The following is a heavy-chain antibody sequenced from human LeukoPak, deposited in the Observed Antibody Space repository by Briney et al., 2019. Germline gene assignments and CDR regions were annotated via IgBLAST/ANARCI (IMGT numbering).Heavy chain of an antibody. V-gene: IGHV3-21*01. D-gene: IGHD3-16*02. Sequence: PGGSLRLSCAASGFTFSSYSMNWVRQAPRKGLEWVSSISSSGSHMYYADSVKGRFTISRDSAKNSLYLQMNSLRAEDTAVYYCARLTFGGVIGFDYWGQGTLVTVSS. CDR1: GFTFSSYS. CDR2: ISSSGSHM. CDR3: ARLTFGGVIGFDY. J-gene: IGHJ4*02.